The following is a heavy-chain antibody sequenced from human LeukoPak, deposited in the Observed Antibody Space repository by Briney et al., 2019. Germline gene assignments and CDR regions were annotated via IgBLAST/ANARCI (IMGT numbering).Heavy chain of an antibody. D-gene: IGHD3-22*01. Sequence: ASVKVSCKASGYTFTGYYMHWVRQAPGQGLEWMGWINPNSGGTNYAQKFQGRVTMTRDTSISTAYMELSSLRSDDTAVYYCAREEGSYYYDSSGYYYLDYWGQGTLVTVSS. V-gene: IGHV1-2*02. CDR2: INPNSGGT. J-gene: IGHJ4*02. CDR1: GYTFTGYY. CDR3: AREEGSYYYDSSGYYYLDY.